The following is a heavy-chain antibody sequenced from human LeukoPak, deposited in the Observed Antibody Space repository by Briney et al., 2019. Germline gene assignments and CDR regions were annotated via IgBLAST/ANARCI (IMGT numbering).Heavy chain of an antibody. Sequence: SETLSLACTVSGGSISSYYWSWIRQPAGKGLEWIGRIYTSGSTNYNPSLKSRVTMSVDTSKNQFSLKLSSVTAADTAVYYCARDLTYSGYDQSATNYWGQGTLVTVSS. J-gene: IGHJ4*02. D-gene: IGHD5-12*01. CDR3: ARDLTYSGYDQSATNY. CDR2: IYTSGST. V-gene: IGHV4-4*07. CDR1: GGSISSYY.